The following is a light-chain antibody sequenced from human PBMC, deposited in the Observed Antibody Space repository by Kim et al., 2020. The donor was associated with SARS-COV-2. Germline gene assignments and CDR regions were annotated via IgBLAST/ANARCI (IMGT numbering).Light chain of an antibody. CDR3: QAWDSSTYV. CDR1: KLGDKY. Sequence: VSPGQTASITCSGDKLGDKYACWYQQKPGPSPVLVIYQDSKRPSGIPERFSGSNSGNTATLTISGTQAMDEADYYCQAWDSSTYVFGTGTKVTVL. CDR2: QDS. V-gene: IGLV3-1*01. J-gene: IGLJ1*01.